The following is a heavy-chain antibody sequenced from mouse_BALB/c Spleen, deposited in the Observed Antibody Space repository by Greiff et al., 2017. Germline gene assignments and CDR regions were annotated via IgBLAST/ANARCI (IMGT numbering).Heavy chain of an antibody. D-gene: IGHD2-10*01. CDR3: ARGAYYGNYEFAY. V-gene: IGHV14-3*02. CDR1: GFNIKDTY. Sequence: EVKLQQSGAELVKPGASVKLSCTASGFNIKDTYMHWVKQRPEQGLEWIGRIDPANGNTKYDPKFQGKATITADTSSNTAYLQLSSLTSEDTAVYYCARGAYYGNYEFAYWGQGTLVTVSA. CDR2: IDPANGNT. J-gene: IGHJ3*01.